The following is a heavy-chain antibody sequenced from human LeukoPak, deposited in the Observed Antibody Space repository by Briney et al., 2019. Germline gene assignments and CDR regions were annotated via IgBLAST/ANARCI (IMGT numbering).Heavy chain of an antibody. CDR2: IIPIFGTA. D-gene: IGHD5-18*01. J-gene: IGHJ4*02. V-gene: IGHV1-69*13. CDR3: ASKRGYSYGLDY. CDR1: GGTFSSYA. Sequence: SVTVSCKASGGTFSSYAISWVRQAPGQGLEWMGGIIPIFGTANYAQKFQGRVTITADESTSTGYMELSSLRSEDTAVYYCASKRGYSYGLDYWGQGTLVTVSS.